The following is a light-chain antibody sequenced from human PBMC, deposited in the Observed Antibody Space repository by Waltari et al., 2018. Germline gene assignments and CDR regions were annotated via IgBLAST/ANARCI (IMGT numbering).Light chain of an antibody. CDR3: QQYSGYSGP. CDR1: QRISRW. J-gene: IGKJ4*01. CDR2: DAS. Sequence: DIQMTQFPSTLSASVGDRVTIPCRASQRISRWLAWYQQKPGKAPKVLIYDASTLESGVPSRFSGSGSGTEFTLAISSLQPDDFATYYCQQYSGYSGPFGGGTKVEIK. V-gene: IGKV1-5*01.